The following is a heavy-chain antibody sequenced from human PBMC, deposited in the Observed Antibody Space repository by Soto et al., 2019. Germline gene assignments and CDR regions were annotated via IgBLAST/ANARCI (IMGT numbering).Heavy chain of an antibody. CDR3: ANLYSGYAGFDY. V-gene: IGHV3-23*01. J-gene: IGHJ4*02. CDR1: GFTFSSYA. Sequence: PGGSLRLSYAASGFTFSSYAMSWVRQAPGKGLEWVSAISGSGGSTYYADSVKGRFTISRDNSKNTLYLQMNSLRAEDTAVYYCANLYSGYAGFDYWGQGTLVTVSS. D-gene: IGHD5-12*01. CDR2: ISGSGGST.